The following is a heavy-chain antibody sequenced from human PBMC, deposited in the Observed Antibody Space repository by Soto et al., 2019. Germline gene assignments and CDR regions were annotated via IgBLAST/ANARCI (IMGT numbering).Heavy chain of an antibody. CDR3: AREDDGGDRDYYGLDV. CDR2: IHYSGSI. V-gene: IGHV4-30-4*08. D-gene: IGHD2-21*02. Sequence: SETLSLTCTVSGGSISYEHYHWTWIRQSPGKGLEWIGYIHYSGSIIYNPSFKSRVTISVDTSKNQFSLQLSSVTAADTAVYFCAREDDGGDRDYYGLDVWGQGTTVTSP. J-gene: IGHJ6*02. CDR1: GGSISYEHYH.